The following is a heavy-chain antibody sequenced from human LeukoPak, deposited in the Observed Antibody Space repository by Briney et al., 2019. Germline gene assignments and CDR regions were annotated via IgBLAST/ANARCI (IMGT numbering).Heavy chain of an antibody. Sequence: GGSLRLSCAASGFTFSSYGMHWVRQAPGKGLEWVAFIRYDGTNKYYADSVKGRFTISRDNSKNTLYLQMNSLRAEDTAVYYCAKAPPYDSGRYYFDYWGQGTLVTVSS. V-gene: IGHV3-30*02. CDR3: AKAPPYDSGRYYFDY. D-gene: IGHD3-22*01. CDR2: IRYDGTNK. J-gene: IGHJ4*02. CDR1: GFTFSSYG.